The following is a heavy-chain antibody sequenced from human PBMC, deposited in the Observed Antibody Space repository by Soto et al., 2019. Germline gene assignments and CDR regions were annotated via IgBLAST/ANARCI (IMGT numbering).Heavy chain of an antibody. V-gene: IGHV4-34*01. CDR3: ARGAFRGYSHRYYFAY. J-gene: IGHJ4*02. Sequence: SETLSLTCAVYGGSFSGYYWTWIRQPPGKGLEWIGEIKHTGSTNYNPSLKSRVTISVDTSKNQFSLNLTSVTAADTAAYYCARGAFRGYSHRYYFAYWGQGALVTVSS. D-gene: IGHD5-18*01. CDR1: GGSFSGYY. CDR2: IKHTGST.